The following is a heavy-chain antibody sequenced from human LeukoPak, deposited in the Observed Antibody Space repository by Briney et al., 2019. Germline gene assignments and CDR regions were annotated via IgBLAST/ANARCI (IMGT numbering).Heavy chain of an antibody. J-gene: IGHJ3*02. CDR2: ISWNSVSI. D-gene: IGHD6-13*01. CDR1: GFTFDDYA. Sequence: GGSLRLSCAASGFTFDDYAMHWVRQAPGKGLEWVSGISWNSVSIGYADSVKGRFTTSRDNAKNSLYLQMNSLRVEDMAFYSKAGGSNWSDGFDIRGQGTMVTVSS. CDR3: AGGSNWSDGFDI. V-gene: IGHV3-9*03.